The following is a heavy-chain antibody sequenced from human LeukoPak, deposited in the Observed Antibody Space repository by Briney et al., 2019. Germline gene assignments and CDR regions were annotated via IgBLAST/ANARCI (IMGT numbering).Heavy chain of an antibody. J-gene: IGHJ4*02. CDR1: GFTFSTYA. CDR2: TRSDASKK. Sequence: AGGSLRLSCAASGFTFSTYAMHWVRQAPGKGLEWVAFTRSDASKKYYADSVKGRFAISRDNSKNTLYLQMNSLSAEDTAVYYCARDQGAYYYGSVLDYWGQGTLVTVFS. D-gene: IGHD3-10*01. V-gene: IGHV3-30*02. CDR3: ARDQGAYYYGSVLDY.